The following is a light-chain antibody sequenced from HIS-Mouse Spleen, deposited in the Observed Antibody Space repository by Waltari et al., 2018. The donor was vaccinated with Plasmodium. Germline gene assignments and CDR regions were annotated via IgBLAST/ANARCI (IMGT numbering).Light chain of an antibody. CDR2: KAS. Sequence: DIQMTQSPSTLSASVGDRVTITCRASQRISSWLDWYQQKPGKAPKLLIYKASSLESGVPSRFSGSVSGTEFTLTISSLQPDDFATYYCQQYNSYSWTFGQGTKVEIK. J-gene: IGKJ1*01. CDR3: QQYNSYSWT. V-gene: IGKV1-5*03. CDR1: QRISSW.